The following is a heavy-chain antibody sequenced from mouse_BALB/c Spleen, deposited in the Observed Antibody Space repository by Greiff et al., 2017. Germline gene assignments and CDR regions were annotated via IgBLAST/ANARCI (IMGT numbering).Heavy chain of an antibody. CDR3: NAMGGFAY. CDR1: GFNIKDYY. J-gene: IGHJ3*01. CDR2: IDPENGDT. V-gene: IGHV14-4*02. Sequence: VQLQQSGAELVRSGASVKLSCTASGFNIKDYYMHWVKQRPEQGLEWIGWIDPENGDTEYAPKFQGKATMTADTSSNTAYLQLSSLTSEDTAVYYWNAMGGFAYWGQGTLVTVSA.